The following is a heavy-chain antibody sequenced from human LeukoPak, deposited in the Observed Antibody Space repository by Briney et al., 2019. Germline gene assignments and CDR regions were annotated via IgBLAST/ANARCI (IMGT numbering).Heavy chain of an antibody. CDR1: GFTFSSYN. V-gene: IGHV3-48*04. D-gene: IGHD4-23*01. CDR3: ATAGDGGLRWSHAFDI. J-gene: IGHJ3*02. CDR2: ISSSSTI. Sequence: PGGSLRLSCAASGFTFSSYNMNWVRQAPGKGLEWVSYISSSSTIYYADSVKGRFTISRDNAKNSLYLQMNSLRAEDTAVYYCATAGDGGLRWSHAFDIWGQGTMVTVSS.